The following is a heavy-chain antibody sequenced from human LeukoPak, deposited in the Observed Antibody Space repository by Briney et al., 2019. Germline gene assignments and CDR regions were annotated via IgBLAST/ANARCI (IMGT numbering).Heavy chain of an antibody. Sequence: ASVKVSCKASGYTFTSYDINWVRQATGQGLEWMGWMNPNSGNTGYAQKFQGRVTMTRNTSISTAYMELRSLRSDDTAVYYCARALHVTTVTPGDYWGQGTLVTVSS. J-gene: IGHJ4*02. V-gene: IGHV1-8*01. CDR1: GYTFTSYD. D-gene: IGHD4-11*01. CDR2: MNPNSGNT. CDR3: ARALHVTTVTPGDY.